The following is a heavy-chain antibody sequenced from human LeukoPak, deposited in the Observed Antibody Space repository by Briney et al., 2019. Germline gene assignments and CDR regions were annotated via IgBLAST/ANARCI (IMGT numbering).Heavy chain of an antibody. J-gene: IGHJ4*02. CDR1: GYTFTGYY. CDR3: ARDPKRRHSSSTSCPGGDY. D-gene: IGHD2-2*01. V-gene: IGHV1-2*02. Sequence: ATVKVSCKASGYTFTGYYMHWVRQAPGQGLEWMGWINPNSGGTNYAQKFQGRVTMTRDTSISTAYMELSRLRSDDTAVYYCARDPKRRHSSSTSCPGGDYWGQGTLVTVSS. CDR2: INPNSGGT.